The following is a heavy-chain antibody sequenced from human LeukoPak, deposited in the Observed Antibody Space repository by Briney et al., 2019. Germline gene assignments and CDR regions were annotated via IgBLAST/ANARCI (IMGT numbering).Heavy chain of an antibody. CDR3: ARGAVAGKSDY. J-gene: IGHJ4*02. Sequence: GGSLRLSCAASGFTLSSYSMNWVRQAPGKGLEWVSSISSSSSYIYYADSVKGRFTISRDNAKNSLYLQMNSLRAEDTAVYYCARGAVAGKSDYWGQGTLVTVSS. V-gene: IGHV3-21*01. D-gene: IGHD6-19*01. CDR2: ISSSSSYI. CDR1: GFTLSSYS.